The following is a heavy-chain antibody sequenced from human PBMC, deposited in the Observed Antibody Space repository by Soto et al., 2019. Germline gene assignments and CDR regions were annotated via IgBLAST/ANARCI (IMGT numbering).Heavy chain of an antibody. CDR3: ARGEQQLVLAY. J-gene: IGHJ4*02. Sequence: PSETLSLTCAVYGGSSSGYYWSWIRQPPGKGLEWIGEINHSGSTNYNPSLKSRVTISVDTSKNQFSLKLSSVTAADTAVYYCARGEQQLVLAYWGQGTLVTVSS. CDR2: INHSGST. D-gene: IGHD6-13*01. V-gene: IGHV4-34*01. CDR1: GGSSSGYY.